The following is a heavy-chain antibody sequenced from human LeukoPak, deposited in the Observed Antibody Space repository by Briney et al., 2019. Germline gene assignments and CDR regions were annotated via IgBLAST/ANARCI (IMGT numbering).Heavy chain of an antibody. Sequence: ASVRVSCKASGYTFTSYGISWVRQAPGQGLEWMGWISAYNGNTNYAQKLQGRVTMTTDTSTSTAYMELRSLRSDDTAVYYCARGPSDESTTMVDYWGQGTLVTVSS. V-gene: IGHV1-18*01. CDR2: ISAYNGNT. CDR3: ARGPSDESTTMVDY. J-gene: IGHJ4*02. CDR1: GYTFTSYG. D-gene: IGHD5-18*01.